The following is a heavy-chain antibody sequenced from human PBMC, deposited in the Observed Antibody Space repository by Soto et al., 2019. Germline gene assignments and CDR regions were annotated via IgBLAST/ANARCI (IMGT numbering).Heavy chain of an antibody. CDR1: EG. CDR3: AHLLGGCSSTGCSPLRYDY. Sequence: EGVGWIRQPPGKALEWLALIYWDDDKRYSPSLKSRPTITKDTSKNQVVLTMTNMDPVDTATYYCAHLLGGCSSTGCSPLRYDYWGQGVLVTVSS. J-gene: IGHJ4*02. D-gene: IGHD2-2*01. V-gene: IGHV2-5*02. CDR2: IYWDDDK.